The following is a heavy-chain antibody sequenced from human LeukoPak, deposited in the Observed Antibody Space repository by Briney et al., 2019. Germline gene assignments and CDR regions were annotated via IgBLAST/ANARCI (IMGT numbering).Heavy chain of an antibody. CDR1: GFTFDDYG. V-gene: IGHV3-20*04. J-gene: IGHJ4*02. CDR3: ARDYCGGDCYPFDY. Sequence: GSLRLSCTVSGFTFDDYGISWVRQVPGKGLEWVSGINWNGGSTGYADFVKGRFTVSRENAKKSVYLKMNSLRGEDTALYYCARDYCGGDCYPFDYWGQGTPVTVSS. D-gene: IGHD2-21*02. CDR2: INWNGGST.